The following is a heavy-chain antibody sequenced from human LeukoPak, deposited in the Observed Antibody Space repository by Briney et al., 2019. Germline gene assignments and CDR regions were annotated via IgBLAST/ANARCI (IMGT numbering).Heavy chain of an antibody. D-gene: IGHD6-19*01. J-gene: IGHJ4*02. CDR3: AKISVTLTRDY. Sequence: GGSLRLSCATSGFIFNYYAMSWVRQAPGKGLEWVSGISGSDGSTYYADSVKGRFTISRDNSKNTLFLQMNSLRADDTAVYYCAKISVTLTRDYWGQGTLVTVSS. V-gene: IGHV3-23*01. CDR2: ISGSDGST. CDR1: GFIFNYYA.